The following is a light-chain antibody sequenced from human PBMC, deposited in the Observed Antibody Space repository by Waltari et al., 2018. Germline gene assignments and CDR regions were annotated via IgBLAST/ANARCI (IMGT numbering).Light chain of an antibody. J-gene: IGKJ2*01. CDR2: TLS. V-gene: IGKV2-40*01. Sequence: DIVMTQTPLSLPVTPGEPASISCASSQSLLNSDDGFTYLDWFLQTPGQSPRLLLYTLSSRASGVPDRFIGTGSGSNFSMKISRVEAEDVGIYYCMQRLEFPYTFGQGTRL. CDR1: QSLLNSDDGFTY. CDR3: MQRLEFPYT.